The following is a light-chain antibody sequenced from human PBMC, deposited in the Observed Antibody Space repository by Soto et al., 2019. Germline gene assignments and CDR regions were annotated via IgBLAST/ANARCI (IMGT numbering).Light chain of an antibody. CDR2: DVS. CDR3: FSYAVSYTVV. V-gene: IGLV2-11*01. Sequence: QSALTQPRSVSGSPGQSVTISCTGTSSDVGSYNYVSWYQQHPGKAPKLMIYDVSKRPSGVPDHFSASKSGNTASRTISGLQADYEVAYYCFSYAVSYTVVFGGGTKLTV. J-gene: IGLJ2*01. CDR1: SSDVGSYNY.